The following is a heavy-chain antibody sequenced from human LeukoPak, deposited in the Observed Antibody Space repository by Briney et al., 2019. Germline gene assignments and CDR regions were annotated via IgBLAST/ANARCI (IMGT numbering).Heavy chain of an antibody. J-gene: IGHJ6*02. CDR3: ARGRTFGSSTFFYGMDV. D-gene: IGHD2/OR15-2a*01. CDR2: ISGNGGST. V-gene: IGHV3-64D*09. CDR1: GFTFSSYA. Sequence: SGGSLRLSCSASGFTFSSYAMHWVRQAPGKGLEYVSAISGNGGSTYYADSVKGRFTISRDNSKNALYLQMSSLSAEDTAVYYCARGRTFGSSTFFYGMDVWGQGTTVTVSS.